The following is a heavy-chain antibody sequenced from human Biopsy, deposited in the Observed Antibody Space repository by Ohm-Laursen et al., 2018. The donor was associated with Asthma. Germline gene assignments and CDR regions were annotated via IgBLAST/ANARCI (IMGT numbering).Heavy chain of an antibody. Sequence: TQTLTLTCPFSGFSPSSSGANVNWIRQPPGKALEWLARIDWEEDKFYSTSLRTRLTISKGSSEDQVVLTMANMCPVDTATYYCTRHNDYWGPGILVTVSS. D-gene: IGHD1-14*01. CDR2: IDWEEDK. V-gene: IGHV2-70*04. CDR3: TRHNDY. J-gene: IGHJ4*02. CDR1: GFSPSSSGAN.